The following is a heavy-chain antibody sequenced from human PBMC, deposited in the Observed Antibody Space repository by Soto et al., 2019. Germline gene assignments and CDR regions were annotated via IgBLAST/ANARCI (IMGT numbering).Heavy chain of an antibody. Sequence: SVKVSCKASGGTFSTFGIRWVRQAPGQGLEWMGGIIPFFGTARYSQKFEDRITITADESTNTVYMDLRSRTSEDTAIYYCAKSAPMDAGDKYYYDFWGQGALVTVSS. CDR3: AKSAPMDAGDKYYYDF. V-gene: IGHV1-69*13. CDR1: GGTFSTFG. J-gene: IGHJ4*02. D-gene: IGHD4-17*01. CDR2: IIPFFGTA.